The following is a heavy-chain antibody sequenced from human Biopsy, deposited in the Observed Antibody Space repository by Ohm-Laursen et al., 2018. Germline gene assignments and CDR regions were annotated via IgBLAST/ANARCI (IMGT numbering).Heavy chain of an antibody. D-gene: IGHD1-26*01. V-gene: IGHV1-2*02. Sequence: AVKVSCKASGYSFTDYYMYWVRQAPGQGLEWMGGINSNSGETTYAQKFQGRVAMTRDTSITTAYLELSSLRSDDTAVYYCARREQLFKPWELLVRGPNGYSYKSMDVWGHGTTVTVSS. CDR3: ARREQLFKPWELLVRGPNGYSYKSMDV. CDR1: GYSFTDYY. J-gene: IGHJ6*02. CDR2: INSNSGET.